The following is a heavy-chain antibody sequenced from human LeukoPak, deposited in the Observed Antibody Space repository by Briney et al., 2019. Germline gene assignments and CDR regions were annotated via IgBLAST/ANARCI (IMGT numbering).Heavy chain of an antibody. CDR1: GGSFSGYY. D-gene: IGHD3-10*01. CDR2: IYHSGST. CDR3: ARDMVRGEGYYYYYYMDV. V-gene: IGHV4-34*01. Sequence: PSETLSLTCAVYGGSFSGYYWSWIRQPPGKGLEWIGEIYHSGSTNYNPSLKSRVTMSVDTSKNQFSLKLSSVTAADTAVYYCARDMVRGEGYYYYYYMDVWGKGTTVTISS. J-gene: IGHJ6*03.